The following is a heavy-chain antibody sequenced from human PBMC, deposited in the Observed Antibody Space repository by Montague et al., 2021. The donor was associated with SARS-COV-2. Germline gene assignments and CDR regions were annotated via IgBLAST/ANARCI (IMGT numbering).Heavy chain of an antibody. CDR3: ARHVYDILTGYYTYWYFGL. Sequence: SETLSLTCTVSGGSISSSSYYWGWIRQPPGKGLEWIGSIYYSGSTYYNPSLKGRVTISVDTSKNQFSLKLSSVTAADTAVYYCARHVYDILTGYYTYWYFGLWGRGTLVTISS. V-gene: IGHV4-39*01. CDR2: IYYSGST. CDR1: GGSISSSSYY. D-gene: IGHD3-9*01. J-gene: IGHJ2*01.